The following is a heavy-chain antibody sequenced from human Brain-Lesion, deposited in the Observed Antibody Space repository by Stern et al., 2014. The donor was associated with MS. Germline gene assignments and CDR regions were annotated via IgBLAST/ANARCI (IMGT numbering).Heavy chain of an antibody. Sequence: QVQLVESGPGLVKPSETLSLTCTVSGGSISSDYWSWIRHTPGKGLEWIGYIYHSGSPRYNPSLKSRVTISMDMSQNQFSLKLRSVTAADTAMYYCARTYHYDSIGYYFDFWGQGAQVTISS. V-gene: IGHV4-59*01. CDR1: GGSISSDY. J-gene: IGHJ4*02. CDR3: ARTYHYDSIGYYFDF. CDR2: IYHSGSP. D-gene: IGHD3-22*01.